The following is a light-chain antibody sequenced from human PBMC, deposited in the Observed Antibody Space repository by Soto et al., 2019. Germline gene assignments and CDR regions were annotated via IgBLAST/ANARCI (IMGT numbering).Light chain of an antibody. CDR2: GAS. CDR3: QQYDNWPWT. J-gene: IGKJ1*01. CDR1: QSVSSSY. Sequence: IVMTQSPATLSVSPGERATLSCRASQSVSSSYLAWYQQKPGQTPRLFIYGASTRATGIPARFSGSGSGTEFTLTISSLQSEDFAVYYCQQYDNWPWTFGQGTKVDIK. V-gene: IGKV3-15*01.